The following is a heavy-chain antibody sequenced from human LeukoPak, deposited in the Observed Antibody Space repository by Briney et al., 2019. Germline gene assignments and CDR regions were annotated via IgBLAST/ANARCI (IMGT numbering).Heavy chain of an antibody. J-gene: IGHJ4*02. V-gene: IGHV3-23*01. CDR2: ISGSGGST. CDR1: GFTFSSYG. Sequence: KPGGSLRLSCAASGFTFSSYGMSWVRQAPGKGLEWVSAISGSGGSTYYADSVKGRFTISRDNSKNTLYLQMNSLRAEDTAVYYCAKDKGPTMVRGVSDYWGQGTLVTVSS. D-gene: IGHD3-10*01. CDR3: AKDKGPTMVRGVSDY.